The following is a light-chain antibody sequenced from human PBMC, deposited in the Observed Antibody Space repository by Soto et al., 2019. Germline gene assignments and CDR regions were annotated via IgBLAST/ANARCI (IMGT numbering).Light chain of an antibody. CDR3: RSYTSSGISRV. CDR2: DVS. CDR1: SSDVGGYNS. Sequence: QSVLTQPASVSGSPGQSITISCTGTSSDVGGYNSVSWYQQHPGKAPKLMIYDVSNRPSGVSNRFSGSKSGNTASLTISGLQAEDEADYYGRSYTSSGISRVFGTGTELTVL. V-gene: IGLV2-14*01. J-gene: IGLJ1*01.